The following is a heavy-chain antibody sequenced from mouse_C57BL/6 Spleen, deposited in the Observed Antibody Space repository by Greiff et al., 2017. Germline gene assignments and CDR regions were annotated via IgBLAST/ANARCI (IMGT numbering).Heavy chain of an antibody. V-gene: IGHV1-59*01. D-gene: IGHD1-1*01. CDR1: GYTFTSYW. J-gene: IGHJ1*03. CDR3: ARGGAITTVVARYCDV. Sequence: QVQLQQPGAELVRPGTSVKLSCKASGYTFTSYWMHWVKQRPGQGLEWIGVIDPSDSYTNYNQKFKGKATLTVDTSSSTAYMQLSSLTSEDSAVYYCARGGAITTVVARYCDVWGTGTTVTVSS. CDR2: IDPSDSYT.